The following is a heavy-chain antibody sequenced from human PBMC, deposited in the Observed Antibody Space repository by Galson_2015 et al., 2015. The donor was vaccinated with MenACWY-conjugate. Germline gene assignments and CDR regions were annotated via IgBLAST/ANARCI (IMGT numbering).Heavy chain of an antibody. CDR1: GFTFTSYS. CDR2: ISRSSSTI. V-gene: IGHV3-48*01. D-gene: IGHD6-13*01. J-gene: IGHJ6*03. CDR3: TREAAAAGKYNYYDHMDV. Sequence: SLRLSCAASGFTFTSYSLPWVRQAPGTGLEWVSYISRSSSTIYYADSVKGRFTLSRDNAKNSLYLQMNSLRAEDTAVYFCTREAAAAGKYNYYDHMDVWGKGTTVTVSS.